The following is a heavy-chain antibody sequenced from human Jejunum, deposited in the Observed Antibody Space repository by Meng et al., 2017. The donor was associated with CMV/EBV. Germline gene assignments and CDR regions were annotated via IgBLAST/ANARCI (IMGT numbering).Heavy chain of an antibody. CDR2: IRDRGNSYTT. CDR3: AKFDTSRLDAFDV. J-gene: IGHJ3*01. D-gene: IGHD2-2*01. CDR1: LRFSDYY. V-gene: IGHV3-72*01. Sequence: LRFSDYYMNWVRQAPRKGLEWVGRIRDRGNSYTTNYATSVAGRFTISRDDSKNSLYLQMNSLKTEDTAVYYCAKFDTSRLDAFDVWGQGTMVTVSS.